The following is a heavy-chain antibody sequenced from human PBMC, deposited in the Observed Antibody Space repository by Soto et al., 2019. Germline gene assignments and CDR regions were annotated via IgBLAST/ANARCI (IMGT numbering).Heavy chain of an antibody. J-gene: IGHJ4*02. V-gene: IGHV4-30-2*01. Sequence: QLQLQESGSGLVKPSQTLSLTCAVSGGSISSGGYSWSWIRQPPGKGLEWIGYIYHSGSTYYNPSLKSRVTISVDRSKNQFSLKLTSVTAADTAVYYCARDYGGSNAYWGQGTLVTVSS. D-gene: IGHD4-17*01. CDR3: ARDYGGSNAY. CDR2: IYHSGST. CDR1: GGSISSGGYS.